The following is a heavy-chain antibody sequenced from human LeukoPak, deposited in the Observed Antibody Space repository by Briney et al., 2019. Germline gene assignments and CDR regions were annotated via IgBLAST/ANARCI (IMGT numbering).Heavy chain of an antibody. Sequence: KASETLSLTCTVSGGSIITGSYYWSWLRQPAGKGLEWIGRVYSGGSTHYNPSLKSRVTISIDTSKNQFSLHLTSVTAADTATYYCARRSLTALSWFDPWGQGALVTVSS. CDR3: ARRSLTALSWFDP. D-gene: IGHD5-18*01. CDR1: GGSIITGSYY. CDR2: VYSGGST. J-gene: IGHJ5*02. V-gene: IGHV4-61*02.